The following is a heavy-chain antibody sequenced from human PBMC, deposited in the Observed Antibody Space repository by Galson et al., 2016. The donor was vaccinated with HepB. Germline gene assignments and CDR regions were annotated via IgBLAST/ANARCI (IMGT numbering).Heavy chain of an antibody. Sequence: SCKASGGTFSTDGLSWVRQAPGQGLEWMGGIVPMFGATNYAQKFQDRVTITADESTNTAYMELSSLRSEDTAIYYCAREGCAGDCPKWFDPWGQGTLVTVSS. CDR2: IVPMFGAT. CDR1: GGTFSTDG. V-gene: IGHV1-69*01. J-gene: IGHJ5*01. D-gene: IGHD2-21*02. CDR3: AREGCAGDCPKWFDP.